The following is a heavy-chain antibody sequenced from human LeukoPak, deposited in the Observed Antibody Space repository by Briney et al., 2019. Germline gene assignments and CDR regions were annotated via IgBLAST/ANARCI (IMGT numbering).Heavy chain of an antibody. CDR1: RGSVTSYY. V-gene: IGHV4-34*01. J-gene: IGHJ6*03. Sequence: SETLSLTCTVSRGSVTSYYWSWIRQPPGKGLEWIGEINHSGSTNYNPSLKSRVTISVDTSKNQFSLKLSSVTAADTAVYYCARGRGYYYYYMDVWGKGTTVTVSS. CDR3: ARGRGYYYYYMDV. CDR2: INHSGST.